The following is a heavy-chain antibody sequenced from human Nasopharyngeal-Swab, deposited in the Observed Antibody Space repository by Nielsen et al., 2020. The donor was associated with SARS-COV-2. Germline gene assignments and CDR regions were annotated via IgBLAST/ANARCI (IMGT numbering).Heavy chain of an antibody. CDR3: ARGPSDHYYGSGSYDWFDP. J-gene: IGHJ5*02. Sequence: VRQAPGKGLEWVAVISYDGSNKYYADSVKGRFTISRDNSKNTLYLQMNSLRAEDTAVYYCARGPSDHYYGSGSYDWFDPWGQGTPVTVSS. V-gene: IGHV3-30-3*01. D-gene: IGHD3-10*01. CDR2: ISYDGSNK.